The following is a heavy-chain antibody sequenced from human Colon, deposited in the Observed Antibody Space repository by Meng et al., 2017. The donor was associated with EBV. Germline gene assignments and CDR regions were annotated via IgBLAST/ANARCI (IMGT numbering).Heavy chain of an antibody. CDR3: ARASYGSGSPLGESWFDP. D-gene: IGHD3-10*01. Sequence: QWPLQYDRPGLVQPYQTLSLTCTVSGGSISSGGYYWSWIRQHPGKGLEWIGYIHSSGSTYYNPSLRSRLTISVDTSKNQFSLKLSSVTAADTAVYYCARASYGSGSPLGESWFDPWGQGTLVTVSS. CDR2: IHSSGST. J-gene: IGHJ5*02. CDR1: GGSISSGGYY. V-gene: IGHV4-31*03.